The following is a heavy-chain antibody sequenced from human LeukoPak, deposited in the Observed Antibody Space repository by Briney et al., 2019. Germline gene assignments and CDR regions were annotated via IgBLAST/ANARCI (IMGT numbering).Heavy chain of an antibody. CDR3: ARAAEYSSGWYLFDY. CDR1: GSSISNYY. D-gene: IGHD6-19*01. J-gene: IGHJ4*02. V-gene: IGHV4-4*07. CDR2: IYTNGGT. Sequence: PSETLSLTCTVSGSSISNYYWTWIRQPAGKGLEWIGRIYTNGGTNYNPSLKTRVTMSVDTSKNQVSLKLSSMTAADTAMYYCARAAEYSSGWYLFDYWGQGILVTVSS.